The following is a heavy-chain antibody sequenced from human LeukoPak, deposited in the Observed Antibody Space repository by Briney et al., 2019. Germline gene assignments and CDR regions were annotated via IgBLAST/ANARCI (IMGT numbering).Heavy chain of an antibody. CDR3: ARDLSIVGATTGNFDY. CDR2: ISAYNGNT. CDR1: GYTFTSYG. Sequence: ASVKVSCKASGYTFTSYGISWVRQAPGQGLEWMGWISAYNGNTNYAQKLQGRVTMTTDTSTSTAYTELRSLRSDDTAVYYCARDLSIVGATTGNFDYWGQGTLVTVSS. D-gene: IGHD1-26*01. J-gene: IGHJ4*02. V-gene: IGHV1-18*01.